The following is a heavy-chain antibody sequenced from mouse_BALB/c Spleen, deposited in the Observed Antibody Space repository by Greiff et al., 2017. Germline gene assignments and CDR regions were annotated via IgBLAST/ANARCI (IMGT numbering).Heavy chain of an antibody. J-gene: IGHJ3*01. CDR2: ILPGSGST. CDR1: GYTFSSYW. Sequence: QVQLKQSGAELMKPGASVKISCKATGYTFSSYWIEWVKQRPGHGLEWIGEILPGSGSTNYNEKFKGKATFTADTSSNTAYMQLSSLTSEDSAVYYCARGPLSSWFAYWGQGTLVTVSA. CDR3: ARGPLSSWFAY. V-gene: IGHV1-9*01. D-gene: IGHD6-5*01.